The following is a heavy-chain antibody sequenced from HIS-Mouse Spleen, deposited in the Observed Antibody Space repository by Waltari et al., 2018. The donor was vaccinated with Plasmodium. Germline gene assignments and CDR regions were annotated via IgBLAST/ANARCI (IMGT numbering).Heavy chain of an antibody. J-gene: IGHJ4*02. V-gene: IGHV4-34*01. CDR2: INHSGST. D-gene: IGHD3-10*01. CDR1: GGSFSGYS. CDR3: ASSGSGSYYY. Sequence: QVQLQQWGAGLLKPSETRSLTCAVYGGSFSGYSWSWIRQPPGKGLEWIGEINHSGSTNYNPSLKSRVTISVDTSKNQFSLKLSSVTAADTAVYYCASSGSGSYYYWGQGTLVTVSS.